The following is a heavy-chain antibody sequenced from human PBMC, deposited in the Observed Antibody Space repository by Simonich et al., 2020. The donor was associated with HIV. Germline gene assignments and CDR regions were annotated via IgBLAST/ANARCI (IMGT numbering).Heavy chain of an antibody. CDR2: INPNSGNT. CDR1: GYTFTGYY. J-gene: IGHJ3*02. V-gene: IGHV1-2*02. CDR3: ARDSAVRTDGGAFNI. D-gene: IGHD3-10*01. Sequence: QVQLVQSGAEVKKPGASVKVSCKASGYTFTGYYMHWVRQAPGQGLEWMGWINPNSGNTKYSQKFQGRVTIIRDTSASTAYMELSSLRSEDTAVYYCARDSAVRTDGGAFNIWGQGTMVTVFS.